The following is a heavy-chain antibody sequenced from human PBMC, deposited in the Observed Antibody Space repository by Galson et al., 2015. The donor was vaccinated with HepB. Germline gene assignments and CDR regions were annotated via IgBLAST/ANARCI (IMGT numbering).Heavy chain of an antibody. CDR2: IYYSGST. CDR1: GGSLSSSSYY. J-gene: IGHJ5*02. Sequence: TLSLTCTVSGGSLSSSSYYWGWIRQPPGKGLEWIGSIYYSGSTYYNPSLKSRVTISVDTSKNQFSLKLSSVTAADTAVYYCASHLYGSMRFDPWGQGTLVTVSS. V-gene: IGHV4-39*01. D-gene: IGHD3-10*01. CDR3: ASHLYGSMRFDP.